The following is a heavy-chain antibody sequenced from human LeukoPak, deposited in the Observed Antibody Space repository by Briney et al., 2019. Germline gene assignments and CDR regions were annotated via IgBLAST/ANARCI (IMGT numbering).Heavy chain of an antibody. V-gene: IGHV3-11*01. J-gene: IGHJ4*02. D-gene: IGHD6-19*01. CDR1: GFTFSDYH. CDR3: ASGRDIAVAGPGGYFDY. CDR2: ISPGGDTI. Sequence: PGGSLRLSCAPSGFTFSDYHMNWIRQAPGKGLEGVSYISPGGDTIYFADSVKGRFTISRDNAKNSLYLQMNSLTAEDTAVYYCASGRDIAVAGPGGYFDYWGQGTLVTVSS.